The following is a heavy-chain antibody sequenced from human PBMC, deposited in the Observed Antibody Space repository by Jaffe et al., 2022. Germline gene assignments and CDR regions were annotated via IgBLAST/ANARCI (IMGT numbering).Heavy chain of an antibody. CDR2: IRSKAYGGTT. V-gene: IGHV3-49*04. D-gene: IGHD2-2*01. CDR1: GFTFGDYA. J-gene: IGHJ6*03. Sequence: EVQLVESGGGLVQPGRSLRLSCTASGFTFGDYAMSWVRQAPGKGLEWVGFIRSKAYGGTTEYAASVKGRFTISRDDSKSIAYLQMNSLKTEDTAVYYCTRDLGCSSTSCYGYYYYYMDVWGKGTTVTVSS. CDR3: TRDLGCSSTSCYGYYYYYMDV.